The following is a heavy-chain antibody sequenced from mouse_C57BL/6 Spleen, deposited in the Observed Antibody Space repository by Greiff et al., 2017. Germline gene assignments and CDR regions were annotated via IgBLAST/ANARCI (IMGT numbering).Heavy chain of an antibody. Sequence: VQLHQSGPELVKPGASVKISCKASGYTFTDYYMNWVKQSHGKSLEWIGDINPNNGGTSYNQKFKGKATLTVDKSSSTAYMELRSLTSEDSAVYYCARFTTVVFDYWGQGTTLTVSS. CDR1: GYTFTDYY. D-gene: IGHD1-1*01. CDR3: ARFTTVVFDY. V-gene: IGHV1-26*01. J-gene: IGHJ2*01. CDR2: INPNNGGT.